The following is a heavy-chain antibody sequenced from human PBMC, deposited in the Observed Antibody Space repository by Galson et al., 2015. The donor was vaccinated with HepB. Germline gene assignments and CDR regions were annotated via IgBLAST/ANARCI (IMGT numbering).Heavy chain of an antibody. CDR3: AKLGSRLGTRAAIPMYYFDY. CDR1: GFTFSSYA. V-gene: IGHV3-23*01. J-gene: IGHJ4*02. D-gene: IGHD2-21*02. Sequence: SLRLSCAASGFTFSSYAMSWVRQAPGKGLEWVSAISGSGGSTYYADSVKGRFTISRDNSKNTLYLQMNSLRAEDTAVYYCAKLGSRLGTRAAIPMYYFDYWGQGTLVTVSS. CDR2: ISGSGGST.